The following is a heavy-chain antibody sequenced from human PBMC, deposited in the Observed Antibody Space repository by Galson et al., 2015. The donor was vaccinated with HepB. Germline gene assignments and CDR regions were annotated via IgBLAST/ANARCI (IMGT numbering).Heavy chain of an antibody. V-gene: IGHV1-69*13. CDR2: IIPISNTA. CDR1: GYTFTRNG. CDR3: ARDRRGGITGTTGSFDI. J-gene: IGHJ3*02. Sequence: SVKVSCKASGYTFTRNGISWVRQAPGQGLEWMGGIIPISNTANYAQKFQGRITITADESGTTAYMQLSNLRSEDTAVYYCARDRRGGITGTTGSFDIWGQGTMVTVSS. D-gene: IGHD1-7*01.